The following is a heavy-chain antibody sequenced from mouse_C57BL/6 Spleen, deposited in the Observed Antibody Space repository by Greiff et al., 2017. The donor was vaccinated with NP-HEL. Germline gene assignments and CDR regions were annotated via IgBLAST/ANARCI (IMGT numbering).Heavy chain of an antibody. V-gene: IGHV1-54*01. CDR1: GYAFTNYL. J-gene: IGHJ4*01. CDR2: INPGSGGT. CDR3: ARGTRAMDY. Sequence: QVQLQQSGAELVRPGPSVKVSCKASGYAFTNYLIEWVKQRPGQGLEWIGVINPGSGGTNYNEKFKGKATLTADKSSSTAYMQLSSLTSEDSAVYFCARGTRAMDYWGQGTSVTVSS. D-gene: IGHD3-1*01.